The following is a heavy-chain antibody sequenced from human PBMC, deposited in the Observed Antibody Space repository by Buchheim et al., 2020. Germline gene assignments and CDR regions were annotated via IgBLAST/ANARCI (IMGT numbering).Heavy chain of an antibody. D-gene: IGHD6-19*01. J-gene: IGHJ4*02. V-gene: IGHV4-59*01. CDR1: GGSISSYY. Sequence: QVQLQESGPGLVKPSETLSLTCIVSGGSISSYYWSWIRQPPGKGLEWIGYIYYSGNTNYNPSLKSRVTISVDTSKTQFSLKLGSVTAADTAVYYCARAYSRGGGGFDFWGQGTL. CDR3: ARAYSRGGGGFDF. CDR2: IYYSGNT.